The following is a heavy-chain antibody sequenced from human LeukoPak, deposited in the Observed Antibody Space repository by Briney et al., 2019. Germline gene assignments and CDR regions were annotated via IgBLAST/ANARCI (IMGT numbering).Heavy chain of an antibody. CDR2: ITTYDGNT. Sequence: ASVKVSCKASDYTFTSYGISWVRQAPGQGLEWMGWITTYDGNTKYAQALQGRITMTTDTSTCTSYMELRSLRSDDTAVYYCARGPYYYGSGSLPHYFDYWGQGTLVTVSS. D-gene: IGHD3-10*01. CDR1: DYTFTSYG. J-gene: IGHJ4*02. CDR3: ARGPYYYGSGSLPHYFDY. V-gene: IGHV1-18*01.